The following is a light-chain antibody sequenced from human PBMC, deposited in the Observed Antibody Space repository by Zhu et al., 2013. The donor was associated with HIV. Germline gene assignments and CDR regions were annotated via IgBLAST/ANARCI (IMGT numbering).Light chain of an antibody. J-gene: IGKJ2*01. CDR1: QSVLFNVNAKNY. Sequence: DIVMSQSPDSLTVSLGERAAINCTSSQSVLFNVNAKNYLGWYQHKSGQPPRLLISWASSREVGVPDRFSGSGSVTQFTLTINSLQPEDAGVYYCQQYFSLPYTFAQGTKVEIK. CDR3: QQYFSLPYT. V-gene: IGKV4-1*01. CDR2: WAS.